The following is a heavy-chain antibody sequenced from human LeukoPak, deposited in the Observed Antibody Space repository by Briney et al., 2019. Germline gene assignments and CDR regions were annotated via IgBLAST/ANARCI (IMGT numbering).Heavy chain of an antibody. CDR3: ARGAMITFGGVSFLDAFDI. CDR2: IYYSGST. V-gene: IGHV4-59*08. D-gene: IGHD3-16*01. CDR1: GGSISSYY. Sequence: SETLSLTCTVSGGSISSYYWSWIRQPPGKGLEWIGYIYYSGSTNYNPSLKSRVTISVDTSKNQFSLKLSSVTAADTAVYYCARGAMITFGGVSFLDAFDIWGQGTMVTVSS. J-gene: IGHJ3*02.